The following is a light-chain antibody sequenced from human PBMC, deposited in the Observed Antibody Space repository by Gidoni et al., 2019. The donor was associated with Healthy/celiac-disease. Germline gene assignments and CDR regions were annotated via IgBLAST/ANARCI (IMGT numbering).Light chain of an antibody. J-gene: IGKJ5*01. Sequence: EIVLTQSPATLSLSAGERATLSCGASQRVSSSYLAWYQQKPGLAPRLLIYDASSRATGIPDRFSGSGSGTDFTLTISRLEPEDFAVYYCQQYGSSLSITFGQGTRLEIK. CDR1: QRVSSSY. CDR3: QQYGSSLSIT. CDR2: DAS. V-gene: IGKV3D-20*01.